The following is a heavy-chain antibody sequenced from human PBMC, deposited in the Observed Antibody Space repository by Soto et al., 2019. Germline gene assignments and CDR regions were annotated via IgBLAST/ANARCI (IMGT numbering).Heavy chain of an antibody. Sequence: QVQLQQWGAGLLKPSETLSLTCAVYGGSFSGYYWSWIRQPPGKGLEWIGEINHSGSTNYNPSLKSRLTITVDTSKNQYSLKLSSVTAADTAADYCARVLRRYCSSTSCYNYYYYYMDVWGKGTTVTVSS. CDR2: INHSGST. D-gene: IGHD2-2*02. CDR3: ARVLRRYCSSTSCYNYYYYYMDV. J-gene: IGHJ6*03. V-gene: IGHV4-34*01. CDR1: GGSFSGYY.